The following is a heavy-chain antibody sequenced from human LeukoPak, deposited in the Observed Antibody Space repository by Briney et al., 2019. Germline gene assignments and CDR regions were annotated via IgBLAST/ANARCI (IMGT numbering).Heavy chain of an antibody. D-gene: IGHD2-15*01. J-gene: IGHJ4*03. CDR2: ISYNGSNK. CDR3: ASPHYCSGSSCCFGY. CDR1: GFTFSSCG. V-gene: IGHV3-30*03. Sequence: PGGSLRLSCAASGFTFSSCGMHWVRQAPGKGLEWVAVISYNGSNKYYGDSVKGRFTISRDNSKNTLYLQMNRLRAEDTAVYFCASPHYCSGSSCCFGYWGQGTLVSVSS.